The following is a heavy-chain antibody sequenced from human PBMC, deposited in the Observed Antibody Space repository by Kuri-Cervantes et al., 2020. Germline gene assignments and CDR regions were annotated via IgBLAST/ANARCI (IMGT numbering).Heavy chain of an antibody. CDR3: ARDPCSGGSCYPGAFDI. Sequence: GGSLRPSCTASGFTVSSDYMKWVRQAPGKGLEWVSVIYSGGSTHSADSVKGRFTISRDNSKNTLYLQMNSLRAEDTAVYYCARDPCSGGSCYPGAFDIWGQGTMVTVSS. CDR1: GFTVSSDY. J-gene: IGHJ3*02. V-gene: IGHV3-53*01. CDR2: IYSGGST. D-gene: IGHD2-15*01.